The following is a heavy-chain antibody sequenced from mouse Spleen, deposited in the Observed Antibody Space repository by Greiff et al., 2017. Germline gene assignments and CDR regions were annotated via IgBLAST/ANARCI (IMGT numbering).Heavy chain of an antibody. CDR2: SRNKANDYTT. V-gene: IGHV7-1*01. CDR3: ARAYYAYAMDY. D-gene: IGHD1-1*02. Sequence: EVMLVESGGGLVQSGRSLRLSCATSGFTFSDFYMEWVRQAPGKGLEWIAASRNKANDYTTEYSASVKGRFIVSRDTSQSILYLQMNALRAEDTAIYYCARAYYAYAMDYWGQGTSVTVSS. CDR1: GFTFSDFY. J-gene: IGHJ4*01.